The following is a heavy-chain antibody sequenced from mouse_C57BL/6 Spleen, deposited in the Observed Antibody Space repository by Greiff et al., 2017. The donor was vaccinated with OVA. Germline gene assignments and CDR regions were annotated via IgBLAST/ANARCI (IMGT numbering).Heavy chain of an antibody. D-gene: IGHD4-1*01. CDR1: GYSITSGYY. CDR3: ARAGPHFDY. V-gene: IGHV3-6*01. CDR2: ISYDGSN. J-gene: IGHJ2*01. Sequence: EVKLLESGPGLVKPSQSLSLTCSVTGYSITSGYYWNWIRQFPGNKLEWMGYISYDGSNNYNPSLKNRISITRDTSKNQFFLKLNSVTTEDTATYYCARAGPHFDYWGQGTTLTVSS.